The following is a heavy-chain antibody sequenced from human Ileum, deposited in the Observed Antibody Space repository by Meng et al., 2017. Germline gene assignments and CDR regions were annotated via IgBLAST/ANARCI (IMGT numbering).Heavy chain of an antibody. CDR2: IYYSGST. CDR1: GGAISIGDYY. V-gene: IGHV4-30-4*01. D-gene: IGHD2-15*01. J-gene: IGHJ4*02. CDR3: ARDRGGSYYFDY. Sequence: QVQLQESGPGLLKSSQTLSLTCTVSGGAISIGDYYWSWVSQPPGKGLEWIGYIYYSGSTYYNPSLKSRAIMSVDTSKNHFSLKLSSVTAADTAVYYCARDRGGSYYFDYWGQGTLVTVSS.